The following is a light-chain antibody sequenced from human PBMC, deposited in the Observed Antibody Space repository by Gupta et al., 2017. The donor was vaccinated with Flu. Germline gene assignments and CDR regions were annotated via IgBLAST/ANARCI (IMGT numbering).Light chain of an antibody. CDR1: QGISNY. CDR3: QKYNNAPNT. V-gene: IGKV1-27*01. Sequence: PSSLYASVGDRVTITCRASQGISNYLAWYQQKPGKVPKLLIYAASTLQWGVPSRFSGSGSGTDFTLTISSLQPEDVATYYCQKYNNAPNTFGQGTKLEIK. J-gene: IGKJ2*01. CDR2: AAS.